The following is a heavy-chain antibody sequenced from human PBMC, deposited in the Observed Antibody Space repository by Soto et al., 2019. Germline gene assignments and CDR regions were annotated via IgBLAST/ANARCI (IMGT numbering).Heavy chain of an antibody. V-gene: IGHV1-18*01. CDR3: GRDKFSSAGLDP. J-gene: IGHJ5*02. CDR2: ISTHNGNT. CDR1: GYTFIRYG. Sequence: QVQLVQSGAEVKKPGASVKVSCKASGYTFIRYGISWVRQAPGQGLEWMGWISTHNGNTYYAQNFLGRVTMTSDTPTSTAYMELRSLRSNDPAFYYCGRDKFSSAGLDPWGQGTLVTVSS.